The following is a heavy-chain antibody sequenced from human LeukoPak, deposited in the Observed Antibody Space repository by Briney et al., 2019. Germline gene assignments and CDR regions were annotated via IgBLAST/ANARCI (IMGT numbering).Heavy chain of an antibody. Sequence: SQTLSLTCAISGDSVSSNSAAWNWIRQSRSRGLEWLGRTYYRSKWYNDYAVSVKSRITINPDISKNQLSLQLNSVTPEDTAVYYCAREPHYGDFTVVWGQGTLVTVSS. D-gene: IGHD4-17*01. CDR3: AREPHYGDFTVV. J-gene: IGHJ4*02. CDR2: TYYRSKWYN. V-gene: IGHV6-1*01. CDR1: GDSVSSNSAA.